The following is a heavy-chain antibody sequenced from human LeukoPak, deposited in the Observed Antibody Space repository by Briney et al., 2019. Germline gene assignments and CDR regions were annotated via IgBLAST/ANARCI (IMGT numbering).Heavy chain of an antibody. CDR1: GYSFTSYW. D-gene: IGHD3-10*01. CDR3: AYYGSGSYRAPFDP. Sequence: GGSLKISCKGSGYSFTSYWISWVRQMPGKGLEWMGRIDPSDSYTNYSPSFQGHVTISADKSISTAYLQWSSLKASDTAMYYCAYYGSGSYRAPFDPWGQGTLVTVSS. V-gene: IGHV5-10-1*01. CDR2: IDPSDSYT. J-gene: IGHJ5*02.